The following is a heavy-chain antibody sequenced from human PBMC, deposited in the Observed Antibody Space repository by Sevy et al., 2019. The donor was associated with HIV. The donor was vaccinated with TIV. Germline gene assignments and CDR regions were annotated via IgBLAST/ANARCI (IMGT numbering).Heavy chain of an antibody. V-gene: IGHV3-15*01. CDR1: GFTFSNAW. CDR3: TTVAQFTAFDI. Sequence: GGSLRLSCAASGFTFSNAWMSWVRQAPGKGLEWVGRIKSKTDGGTTDYAAPVKGRFTISSEDSKNTLYLQMNSLKTEDTAVYYCTTVAQFTAFDIWGQGTMVTVSS. J-gene: IGHJ3*02. CDR2: IKSKTDGGTT.